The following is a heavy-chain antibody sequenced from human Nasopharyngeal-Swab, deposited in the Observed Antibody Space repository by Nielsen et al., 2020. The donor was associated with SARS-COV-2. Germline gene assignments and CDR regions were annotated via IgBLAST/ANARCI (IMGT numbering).Heavy chain of an antibody. CDR3: ARSKISPSSYYDSSGYYGSYGMDV. J-gene: IGHJ6*04. D-gene: IGHD3-22*01. CDR2: ISFSSSYI. Sequence: GESLKISCAASGFIFTSYNMNWVRQAPAKGLEWVSSISFSSSYIYYADSVKGRFTLSRDNAKKSLYLQMNSLRAEDSAVYYCARSKISPSSYYDSSGYYGSYGMDVWGKGTTVTVSS. CDR1: GFIFTSYN. V-gene: IGHV3-21*01.